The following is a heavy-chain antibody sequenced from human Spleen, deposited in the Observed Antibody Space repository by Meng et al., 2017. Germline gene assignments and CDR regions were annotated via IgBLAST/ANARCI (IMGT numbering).Heavy chain of an antibody. J-gene: IGHJ4*02. Sequence: IQLQQSGPCLVKPSQTLSLTCAISGDSVSSNSAAWNWLRQSPSRVLEWLGRTYYRSKWYNDYAVSVKSRITIHPDTSKNQFSLQLNSVTPEDTAVYYCARQEWAFDYWGQGTLVTVSS. CDR2: TYYRSKWYN. CDR3: ARQEWAFDY. V-gene: IGHV6-1*01. D-gene: IGHD1-26*01. CDR1: GDSVSSNSAA.